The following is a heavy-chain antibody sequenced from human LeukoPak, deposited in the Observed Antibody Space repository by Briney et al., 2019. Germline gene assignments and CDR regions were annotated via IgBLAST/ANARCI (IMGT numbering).Heavy chain of an antibody. CDR1: GFTFDDYA. V-gene: IGHV3-9*01. Sequence: GGSLRLSCAASGFTFDDYAMHWVRQAPGKGLEWVSGISWNSGSIGYADSVKGRFTISRDNAKNSLYLQMNSLRAEDTALYYCAINGGGDSGYGNFDYWGQGPLVTVSS. J-gene: IGHJ4*02. CDR2: ISWNSGSI. CDR3: AINGGGDSGYGNFDY. D-gene: IGHD5-12*01.